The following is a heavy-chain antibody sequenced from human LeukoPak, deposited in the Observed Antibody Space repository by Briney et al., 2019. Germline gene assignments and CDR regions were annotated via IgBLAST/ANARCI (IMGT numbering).Heavy chain of an antibody. Sequence: GGSLRLSCAASGFTFSSYAMHWVRQAPGKGLEWVAVISYDGSNKYYADSVKGRFTISRDNSKNTLYLQMNSLRAEDTAVYYCAKGVGSSWSTYYYGMDVWGQGTTVTVSS. D-gene: IGHD6-13*01. CDR2: ISYDGSNK. CDR3: AKGVGSSWSTYYYGMDV. V-gene: IGHV3-30-3*01. CDR1: GFTFSSYA. J-gene: IGHJ6*02.